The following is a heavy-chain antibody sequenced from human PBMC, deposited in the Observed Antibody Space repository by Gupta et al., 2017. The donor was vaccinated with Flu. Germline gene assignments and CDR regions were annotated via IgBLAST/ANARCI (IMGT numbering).Heavy chain of an antibody. J-gene: IGHJ6*02. V-gene: IGHV3-30*18. CDR3: AKAYHMLYDSSGGLSYYYNGMDV. CDR2: VAYDESSD. CDR1: GFSFTSYG. D-gene: IGHD3-22*01. Sequence: QAQLVESGGGVVQPGRSLRLSCAASGFSFTSYGMHWIRQAPGKGLEWVAVVAYDESSDYVADSVKGRFTISRDNSRKTLYLQMNSLRVEDTAVYYCAKAYHMLYDSSGGLSYYYNGMDVWGQGTTVTVSS.